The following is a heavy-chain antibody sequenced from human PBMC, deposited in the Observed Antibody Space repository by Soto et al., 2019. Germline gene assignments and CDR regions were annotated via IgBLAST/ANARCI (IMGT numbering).Heavy chain of an antibody. CDR2: IIPIFGTA. V-gene: IGHV1-69*13. J-gene: IGHJ5*02. D-gene: IGHD1-20*01. Sequence: SVEVTCKASGGTFSSYAISWVRQAPGQGLEWMGGIIPIFGTANYAQKFQGRVTITADESTSTAYMELSSLRSEDTAVYYCAREMYISNWFDPWGQGTLVTVSS. CDR1: GGTFSSYA. CDR3: AREMYISNWFDP.